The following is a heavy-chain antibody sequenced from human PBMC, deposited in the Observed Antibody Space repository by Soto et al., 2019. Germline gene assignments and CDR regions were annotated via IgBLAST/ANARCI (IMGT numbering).Heavy chain of an antibody. V-gene: IGHV3-23*01. CDR1: GFTFSTYA. D-gene: IGHD1-26*01. CDR3: ALRKTGSYFDY. J-gene: IGHJ4*02. CDR2: IGASGAGT. Sequence: EVQLLESGGGLVQPGGSLRLSCAGSGFTFSTYAMSWVRQAPGKGLEWVSAIGASGAGTYYADSVKGRFIISRDNSKNTLHRQMNSLRAEDTAIYYCALRKTGSYFDYWGQGTLVTVSS.